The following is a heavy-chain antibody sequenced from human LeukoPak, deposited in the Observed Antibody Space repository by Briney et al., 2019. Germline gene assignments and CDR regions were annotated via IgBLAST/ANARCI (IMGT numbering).Heavy chain of an antibody. CDR1: GFTFSRYW. CDR2: ISPDGSTT. D-gene: IGHD6-13*01. CDR3: TTVLSSNRYNLCDH. Sequence: GGSLRLSCAASGFTFSRYWLHWVRQAPGKGLMWVSRISPDGSTTLYADSVKGRFTISRDNAKNTLYLQMNSLGAEDTAVYYCTTVLSSNRYNLCDHWGQGTLVTVSS. J-gene: IGHJ4*02. V-gene: IGHV3-74*03.